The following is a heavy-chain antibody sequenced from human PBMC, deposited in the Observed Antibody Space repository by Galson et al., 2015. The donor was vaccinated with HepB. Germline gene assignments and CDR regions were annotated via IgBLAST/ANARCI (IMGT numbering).Heavy chain of an antibody. V-gene: IGHV3-15*01. CDR1: GFTFSNAW. Sequence: RLSCAASGFTFSNAWMSWVRQAPGKGLEWVGRIKSKTDGGTTDCAAPVKGRFTISRDDLKNTLYLQMNSLKTEDTAVYYCTTEDWNYYFDYWGQGTLVTVSS. CDR3: TTEDWNYYFDY. CDR2: IKSKTDGGTT. D-gene: IGHD1-7*01. J-gene: IGHJ4*02.